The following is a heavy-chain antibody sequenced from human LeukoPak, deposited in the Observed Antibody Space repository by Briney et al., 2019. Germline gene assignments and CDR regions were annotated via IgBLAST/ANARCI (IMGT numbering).Heavy chain of an antibody. Sequence: SETLSLTRAVSGGSISSGGYSWSWIRQPPGKGLEWIGYIYHSGSTYYNPSLKSRVTISVDRSKNQFSLKLSSVTAADTAVYYCARGFFDYGDSFDYWGQGTLVTVSS. CDR2: IYHSGST. V-gene: IGHV4-30-2*01. D-gene: IGHD4-17*01. J-gene: IGHJ4*02. CDR1: GGSISSGGYS. CDR3: ARGFFDYGDSFDY.